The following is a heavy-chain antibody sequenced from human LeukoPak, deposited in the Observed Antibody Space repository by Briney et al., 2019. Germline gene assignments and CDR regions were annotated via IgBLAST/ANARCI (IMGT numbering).Heavy chain of an antibody. V-gene: IGHV3-23*01. CDR1: GFTFSNYW. J-gene: IGHJ4*02. CDR3: AKDGPASWGYFDY. CDR2: ISGSGSST. Sequence: GGSLRLSCAASGFTFSNYWMHWVRQAPGKGLVWVSAISGSGSSTYYADSVKGRFTISRDNSKNTLYLQMNSLRAEDTAEYYCAKDGPASWGYFDYWGQGTLVTVSS. D-gene: IGHD3-16*01.